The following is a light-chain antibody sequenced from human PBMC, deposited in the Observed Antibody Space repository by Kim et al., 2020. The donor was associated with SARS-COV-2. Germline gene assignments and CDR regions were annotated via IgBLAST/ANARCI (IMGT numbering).Light chain of an antibody. CDR3: QHYDTWPPET. J-gene: IGKJ2*01. CDR1: QSVTVN. V-gene: IGKV3-15*01. Sequence: EILMTQSPATLSVSPGETATLSCRASQSVTVNLAWYQQKPGQAPRLLIYGASTRATGIPARFSGSGSGTDFTLIISSLQSEDFALYYCQHYDTWPPETFGQGTRLEI. CDR2: GAS.